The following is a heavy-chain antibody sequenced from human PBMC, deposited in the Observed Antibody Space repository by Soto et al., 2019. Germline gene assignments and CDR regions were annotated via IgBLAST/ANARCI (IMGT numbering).Heavy chain of an antibody. CDR1: GGTFSSYA. D-gene: IGHD3-22*01. CDR3: ASGGNYYDSSGYYYYYYGMDV. V-gene: IGHV1-69*01. Sequence: QVQLVQSGAEVKKPGSSVKVSCKASGGTFSSYAISWVRQAPGQGLEWMGGIIPIFGTANYAQKFQGRVTITADESTSTAYMELSSLRSEDTAVYYCASGGNYYDSSGYYYYYYGMDVWGQGTTVTVSS. CDR2: IIPIFGTA. J-gene: IGHJ6*02.